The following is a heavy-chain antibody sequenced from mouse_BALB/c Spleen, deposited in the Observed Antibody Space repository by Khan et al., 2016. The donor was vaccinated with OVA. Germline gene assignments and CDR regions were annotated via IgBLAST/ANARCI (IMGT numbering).Heavy chain of an antibody. CDR2: INPYNGGT. CDR3: AKGGSYVGYAMHY. Sequence: VQLQQSGPELVKPGASMKISCKASSYSFIDYALNWVKQSPGKNLEWIGLINPYNGGTTYNQKFRGKATLTVDKSSTTAYMELLSLTSEDSAVYYCAKGGSYVGYAMHYWGQGTSFTVSS. V-gene: IGHV1-18*01. D-gene: IGHD1-1*02. CDR1: SYSFIDYA. J-gene: IGHJ4*01.